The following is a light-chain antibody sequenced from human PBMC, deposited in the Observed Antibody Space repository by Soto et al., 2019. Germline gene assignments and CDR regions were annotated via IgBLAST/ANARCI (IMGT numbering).Light chain of an antibody. J-gene: IGLJ1*01. CDR2: NNN. Sequence: QSVLTQPPSVSGTPGQRVTISCTGSSSNIGAGYDIHWYQQLPGAAPKLLIHNNNNRPSGVPDRFSGSKSATSASLAITVLQAEDEADYYCQSYDINLSGYVFGTGTKLTVL. CDR1: SSNIGAGYD. CDR3: QSYDINLSGYV. V-gene: IGLV1-40*01.